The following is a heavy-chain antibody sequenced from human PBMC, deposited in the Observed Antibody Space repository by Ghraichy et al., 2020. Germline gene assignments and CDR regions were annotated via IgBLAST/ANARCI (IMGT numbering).Heavy chain of an antibody. D-gene: IGHD3-22*01. V-gene: IGHV3-21*01. J-gene: IGHJ4*02. CDR1: GFTFSPYS. CDR3: ARPYHDVGGYFYAFDY. Sequence: GGSLRLSCVASGFTFSPYSMNWVRQAPGKGLEWVSSISGGGHYITYTDSVKGRFTISRDDAKNSLYLQMDSLRAEDTAVYYCARPYHDVGGYFYAFDYWGQGTLVTVSS. CDR2: ISGGGHYI.